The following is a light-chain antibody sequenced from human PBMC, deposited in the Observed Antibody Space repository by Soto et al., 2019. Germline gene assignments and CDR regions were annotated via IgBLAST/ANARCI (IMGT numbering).Light chain of an antibody. Sequence: QSVLTQPPSVSGAPGQRVTISCTGSSSNIGAGYDVHWYQQLPGTAPKFLIYGNTNRPSGVPDRFSDSKSGTSASLAITGLQAEDEADYYCQSYDSSLSGVVFGGGTKVTVL. V-gene: IGLV1-40*01. CDR2: GNT. CDR3: QSYDSSLSGVV. CDR1: SSNIGAGYD. J-gene: IGLJ2*01.